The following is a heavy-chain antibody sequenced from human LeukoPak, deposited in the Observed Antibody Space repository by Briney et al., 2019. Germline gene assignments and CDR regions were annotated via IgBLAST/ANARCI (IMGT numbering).Heavy chain of an antibody. V-gene: IGHV3-30*18. Sequence: SGRSLRLSCAASGFTFSNYGMHWVRQAPGKGLEWVEGISSDGSNKYYADSVKGRFTISRDNSKNTLYLQMNSLRAEDTAVFYCVKDRGAISSWYLVFDYWGQGTLVTVSS. CDR3: VKDRGAISSWYLVFDY. J-gene: IGHJ4*02. CDR2: ISSDGSNK. CDR1: GFTFSNYG. D-gene: IGHD6-13*01.